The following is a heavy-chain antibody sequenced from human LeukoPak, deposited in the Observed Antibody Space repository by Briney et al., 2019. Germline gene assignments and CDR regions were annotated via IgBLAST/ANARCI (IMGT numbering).Heavy chain of an antibody. V-gene: IGHV4-4*07. CDR2: IYASGNT. D-gene: IGHD3-16*01. CDR3: ARVRLQPGTRLLIPNYFDY. CDR1: GASISSYY. J-gene: IGHJ4*02. Sequence: PSETLSLTCSASGASISSYYWTWIRQPAGKGLEWIGRIYASGNTDYNPSLKSRVTMSVDTSKNQFSLKLSSVTAADTAIYYCARVRLQPGTRLLIPNYFDYWGRGTLVTVSS.